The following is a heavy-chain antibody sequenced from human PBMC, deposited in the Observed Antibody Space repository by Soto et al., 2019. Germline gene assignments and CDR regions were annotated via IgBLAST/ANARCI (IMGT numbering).Heavy chain of an antibody. CDR1: GGTFSSYA. CDR2: IIPIFGTT. CDR3: ARGVSETVVYFDY. D-gene: IGHD2-15*01. V-gene: IGHV1-69*13. Sequence: SVELSCKASGGTFSSYAISWVRQAPGQGLEWMGGIIPIFGTTNYAQKFRGRVTITADESTSTAYMELSSLRSEDTAVYYCARGVSETVVYFDYWGQGTLVTVSS. J-gene: IGHJ4*02.